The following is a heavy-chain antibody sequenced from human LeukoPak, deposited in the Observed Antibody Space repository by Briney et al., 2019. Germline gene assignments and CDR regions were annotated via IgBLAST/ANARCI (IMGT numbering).Heavy chain of an antibody. CDR1: GGAISSYY. V-gene: IGHV4-59*01. J-gene: IGHJ5*02. D-gene: IGHD1-7*01. Sequence: PSETLSLTCTVSGGAISSYYWSWIRQPPGKGLEWIGYIYYSGSTNYNPSLKSRVTISVDTSKNQFSLKLSSVTAADTAVYYCARELELVWFDPWGQGTLVTVSS. CDR3: ARELELVWFDP. CDR2: IYYSGST.